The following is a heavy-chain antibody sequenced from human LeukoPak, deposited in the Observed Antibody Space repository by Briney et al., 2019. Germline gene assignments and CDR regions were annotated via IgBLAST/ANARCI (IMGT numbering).Heavy chain of an antibody. J-gene: IGHJ6*03. D-gene: IGHD4-17*01. Sequence: GGSLRLSCAASGFTFSSYEMNWVRQAPEKGLEWVSYISSSGSTIYYADSVKGRFTISRDNAKNSLYLQMNSLRAEDTAVYYCARESADYGDYYYYMDVWGKGTTVTISS. CDR1: GFTFSSYE. CDR2: ISSSGSTI. CDR3: ARESADYGDYYYYMDV. V-gene: IGHV3-48*03.